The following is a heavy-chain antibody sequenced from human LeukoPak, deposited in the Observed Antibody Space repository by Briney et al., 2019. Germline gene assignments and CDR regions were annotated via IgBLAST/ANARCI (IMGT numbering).Heavy chain of an antibody. CDR1: GFTFSNYA. Sequence: GGSLRLSCVASGFTFSNYAMTWVRQAPGKGLEWVSGVSGGGSSTYYADSVKGRFTISRDNSKNMLYLQMNSLRAEDTAVYYCAKDLYTSRYACCFDYWGQGTLVTVSS. CDR3: AKDLYTSRYACCFDY. CDR2: VSGGGSST. V-gene: IGHV3-23*01. J-gene: IGHJ4*02. D-gene: IGHD6-13*01.